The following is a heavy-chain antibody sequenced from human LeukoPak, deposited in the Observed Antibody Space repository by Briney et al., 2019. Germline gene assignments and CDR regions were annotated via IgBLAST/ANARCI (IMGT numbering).Heavy chain of an antibody. V-gene: IGHV3-30-3*02. CDR1: GFTFSSYA. D-gene: IGHD6-19*01. Sequence: PGGSLRLSCAASGFTFSSYAMHWVRQAPGRRPEWVAVMSYDGTNIFYSDSVKGRFTISRDNSKNTLYLQMNSLRAEDTAVYYCAKPLQWLDQYGMDVWGKGTTVTVSS. CDR3: AKPLQWLDQYGMDV. J-gene: IGHJ6*04. CDR2: MSYDGTNI.